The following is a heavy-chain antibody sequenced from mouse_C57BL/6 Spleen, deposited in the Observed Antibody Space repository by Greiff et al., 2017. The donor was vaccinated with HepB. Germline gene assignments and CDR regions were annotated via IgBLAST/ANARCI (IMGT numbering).Heavy chain of an antibody. CDR2: INPSSGYT. Sequence: VQLQQSGAELAKPGASVKLSCKASGYTFTSYWMHWVKQRPGQGLEWIGYINPSSGYTKYNQKFKDKATLTADKSSSTAYMQLSSLTYEDSAVYYFARSWGTDSSGPAWFAYWGQGTLVTVSA. V-gene: IGHV1-7*01. CDR1: GYTFTSYW. CDR3: ARSWGTDSSGPAWFAY. J-gene: IGHJ3*01. D-gene: IGHD3-2*02.